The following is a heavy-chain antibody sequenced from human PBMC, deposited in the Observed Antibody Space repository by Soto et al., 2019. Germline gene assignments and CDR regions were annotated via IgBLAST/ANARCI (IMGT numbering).Heavy chain of an antibody. CDR3: ARGPRSPNYYYDSSGLSGGFDP. CDR2: INPSGGST. D-gene: IGHD3-22*01. V-gene: IGHV1-46*01. J-gene: IGHJ5*02. CDR1: GYTFTSYY. Sequence: XPVKGSCPASGYTFTSYYMDWGRQSPGQGLEWMGIINPSGGSTSYAQKFQGRVTMTRDTSTSTVYMELSSLRSEDTAVYYCARGPRSPNYYYDSSGLSGGFDPWGQGTLGTVSS.